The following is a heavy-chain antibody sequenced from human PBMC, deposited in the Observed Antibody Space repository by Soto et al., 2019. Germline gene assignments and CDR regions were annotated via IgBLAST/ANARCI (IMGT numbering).Heavy chain of an antibody. V-gene: IGHV1-18*04. J-gene: IGHJ6*02. D-gene: IGHD3-3*01. Sequence: QVQLVQSGAEVKKPGASVKVSCKASGYTFTSYGISWVRQAPGQGLEWMGWISAYNRNTNNAQKLQGRVTMTTDTFTSTAYMELRGLGSDDAAVYYCARAGRYDFWSGECDYYYGMDVWGRGTTVTVSS. CDR1: GYTFTSYG. CDR3: ARAGRYDFWSGECDYYYGMDV. CDR2: ISAYNRNT.